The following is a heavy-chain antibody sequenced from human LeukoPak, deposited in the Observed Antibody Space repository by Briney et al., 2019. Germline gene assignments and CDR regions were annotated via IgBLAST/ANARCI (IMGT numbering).Heavy chain of an antibody. Sequence: GGSLRLSCAASGFTFSSYEMNWVRQAPGKGLEWVSYMSSSGSTIYYADSVKGRFTISRDNAKNSLYLQMNSLRAEDTAVYYCAELGITMIGGVWGKGTTVTISS. CDR2: MSSSGSTI. CDR3: AELGITMIGGV. D-gene: IGHD3-10*02. V-gene: IGHV3-48*03. CDR1: GFTFSSYE. J-gene: IGHJ6*04.